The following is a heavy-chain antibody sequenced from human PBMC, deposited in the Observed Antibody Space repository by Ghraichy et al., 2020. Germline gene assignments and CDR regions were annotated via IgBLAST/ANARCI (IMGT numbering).Heavy chain of an antibody. V-gene: IGHV4-39*07. CDR3: AREGPGYCSSTRCYPVIGQDVRPIYC. Sequence: SETLSLTCTVSGGSISSSSYYWGWIRQPPGKGLEWIGSIYYSGSTYYNPSLKSRVTISVDTSKNQFSLKLSSVTAADTAVYYCAREGPGYCSSTRCYPVIGQDVRPIYCWGQGTLFTVSS. D-gene: IGHD2-2*01. J-gene: IGHJ4*02. CDR2: IYYSGST. CDR1: GGSISSSSYY.